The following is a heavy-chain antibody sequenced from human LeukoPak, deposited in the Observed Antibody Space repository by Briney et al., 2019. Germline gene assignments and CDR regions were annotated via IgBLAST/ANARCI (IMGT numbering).Heavy chain of an antibody. D-gene: IGHD3-10*01. J-gene: IGHJ4*02. CDR1: GGSISSYY. V-gene: IGHV4-59*01. CDR2: IYYSGNT. Sequence: KPSETLSLTCTVSGGSISSYYWSWIRQPPGKGLEWIGYIYYSGNTNYNPSLKSRVTMSVDTSKNQFSLKLSSATAADTAIYYCTRRGGDYWGQGTLVTVSS. CDR3: TRRGGDY.